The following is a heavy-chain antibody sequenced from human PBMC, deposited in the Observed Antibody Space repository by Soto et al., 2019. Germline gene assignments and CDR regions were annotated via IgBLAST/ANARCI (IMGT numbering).Heavy chain of an antibody. CDR3: ARGRALVVPAGTPDAFDV. Sequence: VSVKVSCKASGYIFNKYGFNWVRQAPGQGLEWMGRISAFNGYTNLAQKFQGRLTLTTDASTNTAYMELSSLRSGDTATYFCARGRALVVPAGTPDAFDVWGQGTMVTVSS. CDR2: ISAFNGYT. J-gene: IGHJ3*01. CDR1: GYIFNKYG. D-gene: IGHD6-13*01. V-gene: IGHV1-18*01.